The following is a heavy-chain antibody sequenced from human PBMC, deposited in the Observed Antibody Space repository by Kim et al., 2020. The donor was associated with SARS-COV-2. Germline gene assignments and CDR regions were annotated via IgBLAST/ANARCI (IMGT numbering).Heavy chain of an antibody. CDR2: IYPGDSDT. J-gene: IGHJ2*01. V-gene: IGHV5-51*01. CDR1: GYSFTSDW. CDR3: ARLLRDRWGFRYFDL. Sequence: GESLKISCKGSGYSFTSDWIGWVRQMPGKGLEWMGIIYPGDSDTRYSPSFQGQVTISADKSISSAYLQWSSLKASDTAMYYCARLLRDRWGFRYFDLWGRGTLVTVSS. D-gene: IGHD7-27*01.